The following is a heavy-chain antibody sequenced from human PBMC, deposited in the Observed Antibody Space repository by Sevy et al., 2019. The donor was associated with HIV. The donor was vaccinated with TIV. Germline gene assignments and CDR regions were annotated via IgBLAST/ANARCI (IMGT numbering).Heavy chain of an antibody. Sequence: GGSLRLSCAASGFTFSSYAMSWVRQAPGKGLEWVSAISGSGGSTYYAVSVKGRFTISRDNSKNTLYLQMNSLRAEDTAVYYCAKGPIAARVFGNYYYYGMDVWGQGTTVTVSS. CDR3: AKGPIAARVFGNYYYYGMDV. D-gene: IGHD6-6*01. J-gene: IGHJ6*02. CDR2: ISGSGGST. V-gene: IGHV3-23*01. CDR1: GFTFSSYA.